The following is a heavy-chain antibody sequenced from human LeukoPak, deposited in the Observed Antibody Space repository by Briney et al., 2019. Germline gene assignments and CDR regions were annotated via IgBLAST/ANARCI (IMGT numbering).Heavy chain of an antibody. D-gene: IGHD5-18*01. CDR2: MNPNSGNT. V-gene: IGHV1-8*02. CDR1: GYTFTSYD. CDR3: ARGPAMVTPAISRFFDY. Sequence: ASVKVSCKASGYTFTSYDINWVRQATGQGLEWMGWMNPNSGNTGYAQRFQGRVTMTRDTSISTAYMELSRLRSDDTAVYYCARGPAMVTPAISRFFDYWGQGTLVTVSS. J-gene: IGHJ4*02.